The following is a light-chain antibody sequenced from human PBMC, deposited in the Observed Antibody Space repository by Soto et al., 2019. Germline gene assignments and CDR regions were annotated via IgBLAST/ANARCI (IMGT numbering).Light chain of an antibody. V-gene: IGKV3-11*01. CDR1: QSVSSY. CDR3: QPSSNWSVT. CDR2: DAS. Sequence: EIVLTQSPGTLSLSPGERATLSCRASQSVSSYLAWYQQNPGQAPRLLIYDASTRATGISARFRGSGSGADFTLTKSSLEPEDLAGYYCQPSSNWSVTFGKRTTV. J-gene: IGKJ1*01.